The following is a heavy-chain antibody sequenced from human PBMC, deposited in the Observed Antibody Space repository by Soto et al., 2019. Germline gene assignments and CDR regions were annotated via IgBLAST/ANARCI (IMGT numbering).Heavy chain of an antibody. Sequence: QVQLVQSGAEVKKPGSSVKVSCKASGGTFSSYAISWVRQAPGQGLEWMGGIIPIFGTANYAQKFQGRVTIAAEESTRTAYMELSSLRAEDTDVYYCAFSPRRITMVRVVVCWCQGTLVTVSS. CDR3: AFSPRRITMVRVVVC. D-gene: IGHD3-10*01. V-gene: IGHV1-69*01. CDR2: IIPIFGTA. CDR1: GGTFSSYA. J-gene: IGHJ4*02.